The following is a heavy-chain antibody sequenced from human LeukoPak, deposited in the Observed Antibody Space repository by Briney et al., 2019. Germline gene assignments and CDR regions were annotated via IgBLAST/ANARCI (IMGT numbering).Heavy chain of an antibody. CDR1: GGSISSYY. J-gene: IGHJ4*02. CDR3: ASNNYDILTGYPL. D-gene: IGHD3-9*01. CDR2: IYYSGST. Sequence: SETLSLTCTVSGGSISSYYWSWVRQPPGKGLEWIGYIYYSGSTNYNPSLKSRVTISVDTSKNQFSLKLSSVTAADTAVYYCASNNYDILTGYPLWGQGTLVTVSS. V-gene: IGHV4-59*08.